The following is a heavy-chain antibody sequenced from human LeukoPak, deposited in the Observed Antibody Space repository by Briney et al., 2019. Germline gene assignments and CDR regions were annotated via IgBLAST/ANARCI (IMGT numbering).Heavy chain of an antibody. CDR3: AADGDDYGDGIADY. CDR1: GFTFTSSV. CDR2: IVVGSGNT. D-gene: IGHD4-17*01. V-gene: IGHV1-58*01. Sequence: ASVKVSCKASGFTFTSSVVQWVRQARGQRLEWIGWIVVGSGNTNYAQKFQERVTITRDMSTSTAYMELSSLRSEDTAVYYCAADGDDYGDGIADYWGQGTLVTVSS. J-gene: IGHJ4*02.